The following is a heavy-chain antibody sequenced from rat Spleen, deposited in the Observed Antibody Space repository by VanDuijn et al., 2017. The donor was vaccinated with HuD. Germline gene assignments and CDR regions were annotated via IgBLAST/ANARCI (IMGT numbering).Heavy chain of an antibody. CDR1: GITFSNFP. CDR3: VSHGARISRFAY. J-gene: IGHJ3*01. Sequence: EVQLVEAGGGLVQPGRSMKLSCAASGITFSNFPMAWVRQAPTKGLEWVSSINTDGGGTYYRDSVKGRFTISRDNSRNTLYLQMDSLRSEDTATYYCVSHGARISRFAYWGQGTLVTVSS. V-gene: IGHV5-46*01. CDR2: INTDGGGT. D-gene: IGHD2-7*01.